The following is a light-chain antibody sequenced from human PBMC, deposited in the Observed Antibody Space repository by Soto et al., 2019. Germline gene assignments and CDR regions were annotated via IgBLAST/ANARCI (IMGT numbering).Light chain of an antibody. Sequence: HSPNSLSASVGDGVTITCRASQSISSYLNWYQQKPGKAPKLLIFGTVRLESGVPSRFSGSGSGTDFTLTISSLQPEDFATYFCQQSYSRPRTFGQGTKV. V-gene: IGKV1-39*01. CDR3: QQSYSRPRT. CDR2: GTV. CDR1: QSISSY. J-gene: IGKJ1*01.